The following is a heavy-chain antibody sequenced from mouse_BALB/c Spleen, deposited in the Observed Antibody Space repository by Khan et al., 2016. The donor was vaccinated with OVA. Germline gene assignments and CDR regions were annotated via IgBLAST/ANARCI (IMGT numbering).Heavy chain of an antibody. CDR2: IDPANGYT. D-gene: IGHD2-4*01. CDR1: GFNIKDTY. CDR3: ARITYYDRSY. Sequence: VRLQQSGAELVKPGASVMLSCTTSGFNIKDTYIHWVKQRPEQGLEWIGRIDPANGYTKFDPKFQGKATITTDTSSNTAYLHLSCLTSEDTAVYYCARITYYDRSYWGQGTLVTVSS. J-gene: IGHJ3*01. V-gene: IGHV14-3*02.